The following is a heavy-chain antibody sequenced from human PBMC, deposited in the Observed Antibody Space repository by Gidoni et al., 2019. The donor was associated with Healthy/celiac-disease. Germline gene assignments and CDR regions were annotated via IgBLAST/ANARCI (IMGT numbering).Heavy chain of an antibody. D-gene: IGHD3-22*01. J-gene: IGHJ4*02. CDR3: ARRRGYYDSSGKACDY. CDR1: GGSFSGYY. CDR2: INHSGST. V-gene: IGHV4-34*01. Sequence: QVQLQQWGAGLLKPSETLSLTCAVYGGSFSGYYWSWIRQPPGKGLEWIGEINHSGSTNYNPSLKSRVTISVDTSKNQFSLKLSSVTAADTAVYYCARRRGYYDSSGKACDYWGQGTLVTVSS.